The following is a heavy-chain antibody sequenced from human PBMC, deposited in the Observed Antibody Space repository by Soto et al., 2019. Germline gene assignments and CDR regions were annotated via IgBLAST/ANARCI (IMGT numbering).Heavy chain of an antibody. V-gene: IGHV4-61*01. Sequence: SETLSLTCTVSGGSVNSDNSYWSWIRQPPGKGLEWIGYIYYSGVTKYNPSLRGRATISLDTSKNQFSLKLNSVTAADTAVFYCARIVVAANNYFDPWGQGTLVTVSS. D-gene: IGHD2-15*01. CDR3: ARIVVAANNYFDP. J-gene: IGHJ5*02. CDR1: GGSVNSDNSY. CDR2: IYYSGVT.